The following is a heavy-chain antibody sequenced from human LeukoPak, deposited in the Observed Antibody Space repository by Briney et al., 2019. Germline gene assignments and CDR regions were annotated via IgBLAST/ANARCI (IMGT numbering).Heavy chain of an antibody. CDR3: TMELRFLEWLRGY. Sequence: GGSLRLSCTASGFTFGDYAMSWVRQAPGKGLEWVGFIRSKAYGGTTEYAASVKGRFTISRDDSKSIAYLQMNSLKTEDTAVYYCTMELRFLEWLRGYWGQGTLVAVSS. D-gene: IGHD3-3*01. J-gene: IGHJ4*02. CDR2: IRSKAYGGTT. CDR1: GFTFGDYA. V-gene: IGHV3-49*04.